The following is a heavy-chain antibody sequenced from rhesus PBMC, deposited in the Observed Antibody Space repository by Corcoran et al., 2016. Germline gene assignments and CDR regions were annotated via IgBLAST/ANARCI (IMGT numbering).Heavy chain of an antibody. CDR2: INSAGSST. CDR3: AGLTSP. J-gene: IGHJ4*01. Sequence: EVQLVESGGGLAKPGGSLRLSCAASGFTFSSYWMHWVCQATGKGLEWISAINSAGSSTYYADSVKGRFTISRENAKNTLYLQMDGLRAEDTAVYYCAGLTSPWGQGVLVTVSS. V-gene: IGHV3-14*01. CDR1: GFTFSSYW.